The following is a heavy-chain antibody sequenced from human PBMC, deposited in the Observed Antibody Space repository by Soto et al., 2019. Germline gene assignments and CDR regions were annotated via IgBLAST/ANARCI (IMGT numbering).Heavy chain of an antibody. D-gene: IGHD2-15*01. Sequence: GSLRLSGAGSGCTLSSYGMHWVRQATGKGLEWVAVISYDGSNKYYADSVKGRFTISRDNSKNTLYLQMNSLRAEDTAVYYCAKGGVVVGRRDYYYMDVWGKGTTVTVSS. CDR1: GCTLSSYG. CDR2: ISYDGSNK. CDR3: AKGGVVVGRRDYYYMDV. V-gene: IGHV3-30*18. J-gene: IGHJ6*03.